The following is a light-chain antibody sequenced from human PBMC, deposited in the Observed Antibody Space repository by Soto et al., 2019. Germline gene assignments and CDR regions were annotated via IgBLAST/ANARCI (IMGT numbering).Light chain of an antibody. CDR1: SSNIGSNT. CDR3: AAWDASLNGLVV. J-gene: IGLJ2*01. CDR2: SNN. V-gene: IGLV1-44*01. Sequence: QSVLTQPPSASGTPVPRVTISCSGSSSNIGSNTVNWSQQLPGTAPKLLIYSNNQRPSGVPDRFSCSKSGTSASLAISGLQSEDEADYYCAAWDASLNGLVVFGGGTKLTVL.